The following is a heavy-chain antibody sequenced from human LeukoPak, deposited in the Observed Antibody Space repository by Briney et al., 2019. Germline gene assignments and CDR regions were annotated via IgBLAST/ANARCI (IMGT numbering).Heavy chain of an antibody. CDR1: GFPFSNYA. CDR3: ARLGGFCSGTSCYLLYGLDV. J-gene: IGHJ6*02. CDR2: IAYDGTTT. D-gene: IGHD2-2*01. Sequence: GGSLRLSCAASGFPFSNYAMHWVRQAPGKGLEWVAVIAYDGTTTHHADSVKGRFTISRDISKNMLYLQMSNLRPEDTALYYCARLGGFCSGTSCYLLYGLDVWGQGTTVTVSS. V-gene: IGHV3-30*04.